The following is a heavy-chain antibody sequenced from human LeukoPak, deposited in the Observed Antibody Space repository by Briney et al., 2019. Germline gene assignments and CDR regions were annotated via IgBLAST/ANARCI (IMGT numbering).Heavy chain of an antibody. CDR3: ARENSGSYREFDY. V-gene: IGHV4-39*07. D-gene: IGHD1-26*01. CDR1: GGSISSSTHY. Sequence: PSETLSLTCTVSGGSISSSTHYWGWIRQPPGKELEWIASISHSGGTFYNPSLKSRVSISVDTSKNQFSLKLSSVTAADTAVFYCARENSGSYREFDYWGQGTLVTVSS. CDR2: ISHSGGT. J-gene: IGHJ4*02.